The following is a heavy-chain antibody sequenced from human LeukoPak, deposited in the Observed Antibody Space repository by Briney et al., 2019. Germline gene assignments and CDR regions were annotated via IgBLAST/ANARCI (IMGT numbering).Heavy chain of an antibody. Sequence: PSETLSLTCTVSGGSISSYYWSWIRQPPGKGLEWIGYIYYSGSTNYNPSLKSRVTISVDTSKNQFSLKLSSVTAADTAVYYCARDKLGGYFDYWGQGTLVTVSS. CDR2: IYYSGST. CDR3: ARDKLGGYFDY. CDR1: GGSISSYY. V-gene: IGHV4-59*12. D-gene: IGHD1-26*01. J-gene: IGHJ4*02.